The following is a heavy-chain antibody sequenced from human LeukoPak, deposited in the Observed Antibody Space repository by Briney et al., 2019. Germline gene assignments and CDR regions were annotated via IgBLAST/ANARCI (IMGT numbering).Heavy chain of an antibody. D-gene: IGHD5-18*01. CDR2: INHSGST. Sequence: SETLSLTCAVYGGSFSGYYWSWIRQPPGKGLEWIGEINHSGSTNYNPSLKSRVTISVDTSKNQFSLKPSSVTAADTAVYYCARRGYSYVHIDYWGQGTLVTVSS. J-gene: IGHJ4*02. CDR3: ARRGYSYVHIDY. CDR1: GGSFSGYY. V-gene: IGHV4-34*01.